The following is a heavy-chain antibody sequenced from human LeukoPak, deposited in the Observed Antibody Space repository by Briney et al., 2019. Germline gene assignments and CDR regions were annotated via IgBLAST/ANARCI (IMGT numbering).Heavy chain of an antibody. CDR1: GGTFSSYA. J-gene: IGHJ4*02. V-gene: IGHV1-18*01. D-gene: IGHD6-19*01. CDR3: ASWVGHSSGFDFDY. Sequence: ASVKVSCKASGGTFSSYAISWVRQAPGQGLEWMGWISAYNGNTNYAQKLQGRVTMTTDTSTSTAYMELRSLRSDGTAVYYCASWVGHSSGFDFDYWGQGTLVTVSS. CDR2: ISAYNGNT.